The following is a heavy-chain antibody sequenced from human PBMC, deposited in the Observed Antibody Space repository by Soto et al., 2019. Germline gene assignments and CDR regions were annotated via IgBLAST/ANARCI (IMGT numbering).Heavy chain of an antibody. D-gene: IGHD6-13*01. CDR3: VRDSGTSSSWSLDY. Sequence: GGSLRLSCVASVFNFSSDYMNWVRQAPGKGLEWVSVLSTTGFTSYADSVKGRFTISSDSSKNTLYLQMNSLRVEDTAVYYCVRDSGTSSSWSLDYWGQGVLVTVSS. CDR2: LSTTGFT. V-gene: IGHV3-53*01. CDR1: VFNFSSDY. J-gene: IGHJ4*02.